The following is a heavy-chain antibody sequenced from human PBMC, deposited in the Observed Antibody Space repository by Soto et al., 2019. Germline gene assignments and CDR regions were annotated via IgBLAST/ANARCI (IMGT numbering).Heavy chain of an antibody. CDR1: GDTFSPYP. D-gene: IGHD1-26*01. J-gene: IGHJ4*02. CDR3: ARGVGAYYFDY. CDR2: IIPIFGTT. Sequence: QVQLVQSGAEVKKPGSSVKVSCRVFGDTFSPYPITWVGQAPGQGLGWLGGIIPIFGTTDYARKFQGRVTITAAESTSTVFIELSSLTSEDTAVYYCARGVGAYYFDYWGQGTLVTVSS. V-gene: IGHV1-69*01.